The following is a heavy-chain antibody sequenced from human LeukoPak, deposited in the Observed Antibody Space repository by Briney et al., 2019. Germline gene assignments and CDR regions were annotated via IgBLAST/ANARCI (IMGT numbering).Heavy chain of an antibody. Sequence: SETLSLTCSVSGESMRNYYWSWIRQPAGRGLEWIGRIGSSGNTNYNPSLGSRVTVSIDVSKNQLSLKLYSVTAADTAVYYCTRGEFDCDSWGQGILVTVS. CDR3: TRGEFDCDS. CDR2: IGSSGNT. CDR1: GESMRNYY. V-gene: IGHV4-4*07. J-gene: IGHJ4*02. D-gene: IGHD2/OR15-2a*01.